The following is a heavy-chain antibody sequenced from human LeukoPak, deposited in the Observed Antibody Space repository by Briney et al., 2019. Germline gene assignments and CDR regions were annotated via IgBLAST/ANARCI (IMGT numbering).Heavy chain of an antibody. J-gene: IGHJ4*02. CDR2: IDWDGDK. Sequence: SGPALVKPTQTLTLTCTFSGFSLSRSGMCVSWLRQPPGKALEWLARIDWDGDKFYSTALKSRLIISKDTSRNQVTLIMTNMDPVDTATYYCARTNYLLRYFDYWGQGALVTVSS. CDR1: GFSLSRSGMC. V-gene: IGHV2-70*17. CDR3: ARTNYLLRYFDY. D-gene: IGHD3-9*01.